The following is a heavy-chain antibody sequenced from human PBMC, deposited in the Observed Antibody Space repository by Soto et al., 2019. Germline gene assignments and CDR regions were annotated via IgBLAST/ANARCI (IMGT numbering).Heavy chain of an antibody. Sequence: EVQLVPSGAEVKKPGESLRISCKGSGYIFTSHWISWVRQLPGEGLEWMGRIDPSDSYTVYSPSFKGRVAFSADKSINTAYLQWGSLEASDTAIYYCARLGYCTGSSCTNWYLDLWGRGTLVTVSS. D-gene: IGHD2-15*01. CDR1: GYIFTSHW. CDR2: IDPSDSYT. J-gene: IGHJ2*01. CDR3: ARLGYCTGSSCTNWYLDL. V-gene: IGHV5-10-1*03.